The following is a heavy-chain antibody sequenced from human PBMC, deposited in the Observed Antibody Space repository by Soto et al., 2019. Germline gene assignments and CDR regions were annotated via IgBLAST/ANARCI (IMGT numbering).Heavy chain of an antibody. CDR1: EFSFDDYA. D-gene: IGHD3-22*01. CDR2: ISCRSNTT. V-gene: IGHV3-48*01. Sequence: PGGSLRLSCVASEFSFDDYAMSWVRQAPGKGLEWVSSISCRSNTTYYADSVKGRFTISRDNAKNSLYLLMNSLRAEDTAVYYCTREGDGSGFFSDFWGQGALVTVSS. CDR3: TREGDGSGFFSDF. J-gene: IGHJ4*02.